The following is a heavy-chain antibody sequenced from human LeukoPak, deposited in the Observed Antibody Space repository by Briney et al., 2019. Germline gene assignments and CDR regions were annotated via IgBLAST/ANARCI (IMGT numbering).Heavy chain of an antibody. D-gene: IGHD1-26*01. Sequence: PSETLSLTCAVSGYSINSGHYWAWIRQTPGQGLQWIGSMYYSGSTYYNPSLKSRVAMSIDTSKNQFSLKLRSVTAADTAVYYCARRVGAINYNWFDPWGQGTLVTVSS. CDR2: MYYSGST. CDR3: ARRVGAINYNWFDP. CDR1: GYSINSGHY. V-gene: IGHV4-38-2*01. J-gene: IGHJ5*02.